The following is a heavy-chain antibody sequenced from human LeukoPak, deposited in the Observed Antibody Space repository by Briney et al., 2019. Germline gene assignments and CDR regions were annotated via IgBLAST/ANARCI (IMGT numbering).Heavy chain of an antibody. D-gene: IGHD3-10*01. V-gene: IGHV1-18*01. CDR1: GYTFTSYG. CDR3: ARGPVYYYGSGSYYHNWFDP. CDR2: ISAYNGNT. Sequence: ASVKVSCKASGYTFTSYGISWVRQAPGQGLEWMGWISAYNGNTNYAQKLQGRVTMTTDTSTSTAYMELRSLRSDDTAVYYCARGPVYYYGSGSYYHNWFDPWGQGTLVTVSS. J-gene: IGHJ5*02.